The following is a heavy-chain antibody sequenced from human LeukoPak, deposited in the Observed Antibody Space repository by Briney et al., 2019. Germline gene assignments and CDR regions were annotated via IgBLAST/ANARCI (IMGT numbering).Heavy chain of an antibody. J-gene: IGHJ4*02. Sequence: PGGSLRLSCAASGFTFSSYAMNWVRQAPGKGLEWVSVISDSGSITYYADSVKGRFTISRDNSKNTLFLQMNRLRAEDTAVYYCAKDARRTSGWYFFDYWGQGTLVTVSS. CDR2: ISDSGSIT. CDR1: GFTFSSYA. D-gene: IGHD6-19*01. V-gene: IGHV3-23*01. CDR3: AKDARRTSGWYFFDY.